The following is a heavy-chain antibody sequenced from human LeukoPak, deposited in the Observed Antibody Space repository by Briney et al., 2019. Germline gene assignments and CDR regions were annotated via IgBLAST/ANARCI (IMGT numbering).Heavy chain of an antibody. V-gene: IGHV1-2*02. D-gene: IGHD3-16*01. J-gene: IGHJ4*02. CDR3: ATQRGSYLWGTDFDY. Sequence: ASVKVSCKASGYTFTGYYMHWVRQAPGQGLEGMGWINPNSGDTKYAQKFQGRVTMTRDTSISTAYMELSRLRSDDTAVYYCATQRGSYLWGTDFDYWGQGTLVTVSS. CDR1: GYTFTGYY. CDR2: INPNSGDT.